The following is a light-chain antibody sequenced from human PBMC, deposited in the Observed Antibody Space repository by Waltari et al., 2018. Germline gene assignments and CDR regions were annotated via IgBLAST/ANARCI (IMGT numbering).Light chain of an antibody. CDR2: GAS. J-gene: IGKJ2*01. CDR3: QQYGSSIMYT. V-gene: IGKV3-20*01. Sequence: VLTQSPGTLSLSPGERATLSCRASQSLTKRYLAWYQQKPGQAPRLLIYGASSRAAGIPDRFSGSGSGTDFTLTISRLEPEYSAVYYCQQYGSSIMYTFGQGTKLEIK. CDR1: QSLTKRY.